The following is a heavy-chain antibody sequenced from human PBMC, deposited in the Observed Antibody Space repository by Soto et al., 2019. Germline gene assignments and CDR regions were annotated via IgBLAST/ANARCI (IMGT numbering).Heavy chain of an antibody. Sequence: EVQLVESGGGLVKPGGSLRLSCAASGFTFSSYSMNWVRQAPGKGLEWVSSISSSSSYIYYADSVKGRFTISRDNAKNSLYLQMNSLIAQDTAVYYCARDTHSSWHNYFDYWGQGTLVTVSS. D-gene: IGHD6-13*01. CDR3: ARDTHSSWHNYFDY. J-gene: IGHJ4*02. V-gene: IGHV3-21*03. CDR2: ISSSSSYI. CDR1: GFTFSSYS.